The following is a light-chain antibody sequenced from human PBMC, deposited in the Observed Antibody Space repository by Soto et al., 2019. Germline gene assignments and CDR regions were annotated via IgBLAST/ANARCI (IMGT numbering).Light chain of an antibody. CDR1: QSISSY. Sequence: DIQMTQSPSSLSASVGDRVTITCRASQSISSYLNWYQQKPGKAPKLLIYAASSLQSGVTSRFSSSGSGTDFTLTISSLQPEDFATYYCQQSYSTPITFGQGTRLEIK. CDR3: QQSYSTPIT. J-gene: IGKJ5*01. CDR2: AAS. V-gene: IGKV1-39*01.